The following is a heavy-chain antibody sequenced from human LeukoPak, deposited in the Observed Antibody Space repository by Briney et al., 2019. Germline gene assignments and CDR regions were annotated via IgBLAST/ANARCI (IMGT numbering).Heavy chain of an antibody. J-gene: IGHJ6*02. CDR3: TRAPLDYGSGYVYYYYYYGMAV. D-gene: IGHD3-10*01. CDR2: IRGKAYGGIT. Sequence: SLRLSCTAARFTFGVYAMSWVRQAPGKGLGWVGFIRGKAYGGITGYAAAVKGRFTISRDDSKSIAYLQMNRLKTEDTAVYYCTRAPLDYGSGYVYYYYYYGMAVWGQGTTVTVSS. CDR1: RFTFGVYA. V-gene: IGHV3-49*04.